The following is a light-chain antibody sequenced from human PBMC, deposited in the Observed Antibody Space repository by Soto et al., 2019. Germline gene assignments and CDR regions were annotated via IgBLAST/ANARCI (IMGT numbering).Light chain of an antibody. CDR1: SSNIGAGYD. J-gene: IGLJ2*01. Sequence: QAVVTQPPSVSGAQGQRVTISCTGSSSNIGAGYDVHWYQQLPGTAPKLLIYGNSNRPSGVPDRFSGSKSGTSASLAITGLQAEDEADYYCQSYDSSLDVVFGGGTKLTVL. CDR2: GNS. CDR3: QSYDSSLDVV. V-gene: IGLV1-40*01.